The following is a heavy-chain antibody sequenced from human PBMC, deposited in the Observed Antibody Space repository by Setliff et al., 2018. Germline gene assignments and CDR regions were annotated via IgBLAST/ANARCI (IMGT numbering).Heavy chain of an antibody. CDR3: ARTCSGSGCYAGLES. J-gene: IGHJ4*02. CDR2: IWDDGGKK. V-gene: IGHV3-33*08. D-gene: IGHD2-15*01. Sequence: PGGSLRLPCSASGFTFSSYRMHWVRQAPGKGLEWVAVIWDDGGKKYHADSVKGRFTISRDNSKNTLYLEMNSLRAEDTAVYYCARTCSGSGCYAGLESWGQGTPVTVSS. CDR1: GFTFSSYR.